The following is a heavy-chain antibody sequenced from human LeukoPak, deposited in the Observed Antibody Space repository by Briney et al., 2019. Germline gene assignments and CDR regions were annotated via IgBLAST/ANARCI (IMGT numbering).Heavy chain of an antibody. V-gene: IGHV4-38-2*02. CDR2: IYHSGST. CDR3: ARDPRVLDY. J-gene: IGHJ4*02. Sequence: SETLSLTCTVSGDSISSGYYWGWIRQSPGKGLEWVGSIYHSGSTYHNPSLKSRVTISVDTSKNQFSLKLSSVTAADTAVYYCARDPRVLDYWGQGTLVTVSS. CDR1: GDSISSGYY.